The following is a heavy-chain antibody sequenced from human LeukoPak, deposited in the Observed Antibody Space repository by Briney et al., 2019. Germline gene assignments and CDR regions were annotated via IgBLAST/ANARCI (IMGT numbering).Heavy chain of an antibody. Sequence: PGRSLRLPCAASGFTFDDYAMHWVRQTPGKGLEWFSGISWNSGSIGYADSVKGRFTISRDNSKNTLYLQMNSLRAEDTAVYYCRRWSSSGLFDYWGQGTLVTVSS. CDR3: RRWSSSGLFDY. V-gene: IGHV3-9*01. CDR2: ISWNSGSI. D-gene: IGHD3-22*01. J-gene: IGHJ4*02. CDR1: GFTFDDYA.